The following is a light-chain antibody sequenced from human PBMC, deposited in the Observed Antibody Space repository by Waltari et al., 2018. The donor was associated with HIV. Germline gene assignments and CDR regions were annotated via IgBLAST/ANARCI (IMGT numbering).Light chain of an antibody. Sequence: QSVLTQPPYASGTPGQRVTISCSGSSYNIGKYPVNWYHQVPGTAPKLVIYSNNQRPSGVHDRFSGSQSRTSASLAISGLLSEYEGDYYCEALDDTLYGLFGGWTRLTVL. CDR1: SYNIGKYP. CDR3: EALDDTLYGL. CDR2: SNN. J-gene: IGLJ2*01. V-gene: IGLV1-44*01.